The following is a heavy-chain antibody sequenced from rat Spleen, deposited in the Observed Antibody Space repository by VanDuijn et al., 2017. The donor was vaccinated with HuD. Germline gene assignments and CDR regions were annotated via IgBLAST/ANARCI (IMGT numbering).Heavy chain of an antibody. J-gene: IGHJ2*01. CDR1: GFTFSTAW. CDR3: ARRHNGYTDYFDY. D-gene: IGHD1-5*01. Sequence: EVQLVETGGGLVQPGKSLKLTCATSGFTFSTAWMHWVRQSPTKGLEWVATISFDGGRNFYRDSVKGRFTISRDNAKSTLSLQMDSLRTEDTATYYCARRHNGYTDYFDYWGQGVMVTVSS. CDR2: ISFDGGRN. V-gene: IGHV5-29*01.